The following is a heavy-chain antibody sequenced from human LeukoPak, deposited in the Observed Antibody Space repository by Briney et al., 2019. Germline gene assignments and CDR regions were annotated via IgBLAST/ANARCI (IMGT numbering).Heavy chain of an antibody. V-gene: IGHV4-31*03. CDR3: ARGRSTSGYASYYYGMDV. D-gene: IGHD3-22*01. CDR1: GDSIVSGGYY. J-gene: IGHJ6*02. Sequence: PSETLSLTCTVSGDSIVSGGYYWSWIRQLPGKGLEWIGYIFYSGSTYYNPSLKSRVSISIDTSKNRFSLKLSSVTAADTAVYYCARGRSTSGYASYYYGMDVWGQGTTVTVSS. CDR2: IFYSGST.